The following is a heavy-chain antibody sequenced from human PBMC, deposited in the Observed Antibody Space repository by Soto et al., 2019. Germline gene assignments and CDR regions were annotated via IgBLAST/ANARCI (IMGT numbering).Heavy chain of an antibody. Sequence: TLRLTSSACAFTFSGYGMHRVGQAPGKGLEGVAVISFDGSKKYYADSVKGRFTISGDNYKNTLYLQMNSLRADDTAVYYCAKDAGSSFDYWGQGSLVPGAS. CDR3: AKDAGSSFDY. D-gene: IGHD1-26*01. CDR2: ISFDGSKK. V-gene: IGHV3-30*18. CDR1: AFTFSGYG. J-gene: IGHJ4*02.